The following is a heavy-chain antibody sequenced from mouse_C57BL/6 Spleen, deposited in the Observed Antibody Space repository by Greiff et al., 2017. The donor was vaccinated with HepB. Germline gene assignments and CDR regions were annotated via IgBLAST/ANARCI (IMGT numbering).Heavy chain of an antibody. D-gene: IGHD2-5*01. Sequence: EVKLQQSGPELVKPGASVKISCKASGYTFTDYYMNWVKQSHGKSLEWIGDINPNNGGTSYNQKFKGKATLTVDKSSSTAYMELRSLTSEDSAVYYCAYSNSFAYWGQGTLVTVSA. CDR3: AYSNSFAY. J-gene: IGHJ3*01. V-gene: IGHV1-26*01. CDR2: INPNNGGT. CDR1: GYTFTDYY.